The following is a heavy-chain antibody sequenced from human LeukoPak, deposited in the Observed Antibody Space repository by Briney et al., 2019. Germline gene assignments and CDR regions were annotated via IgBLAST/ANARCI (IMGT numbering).Heavy chain of an antibody. CDR3: AREDPSGLDVFDL. CDR1: GHTLRELS. Sequence: ASVKVSCKVSGHTLRELSIHWVRQAPGKGLEWMGGFDPEQGETISAQKFQDRVTMTEDISTDTSYLHLNNLKSEDTAVYYCAREDPSGLDVFDLWGQGTLLIVS. D-gene: IGHD5-12*01. J-gene: IGHJ3*01. V-gene: IGHV1-24*01. CDR2: FDPEQGET.